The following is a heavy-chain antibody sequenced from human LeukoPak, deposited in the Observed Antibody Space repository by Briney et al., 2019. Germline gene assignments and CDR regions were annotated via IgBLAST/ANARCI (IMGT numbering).Heavy chain of an antibody. Sequence: SETLSLTCTVSGGSISSSSYYWGWIRQPPGKGLEWIGSIYYSGSTYYNPSLKSRVTISVDTSKNQFSLKLSSVTAADTAVYYCARHGSSWYVNFDYWGQGTLVTVSS. D-gene: IGHD6-13*01. V-gene: IGHV4-39*01. CDR3: ARHGSSWYVNFDY. J-gene: IGHJ4*02. CDR1: GGSISSSSYY. CDR2: IYYSGST.